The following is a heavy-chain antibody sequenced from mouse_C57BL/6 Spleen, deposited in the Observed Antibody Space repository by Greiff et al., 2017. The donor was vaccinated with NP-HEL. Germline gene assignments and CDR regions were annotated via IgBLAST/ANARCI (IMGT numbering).Heavy chain of an antibody. V-gene: IGHV1-72*01. J-gene: IGHJ4*01. CDR3: ARKNDYDEYYAMDY. CDR1: GFTFTSYW. Sequence: QVQLQQPGAELVKPGASVKLSCKASGFTFTSYWMHWVKQRPGRGLEWIGRIDPNGGGTKYNEKFKSKATLTVDKPSSTAYMQLSSLTSEDSAVYKCARKNDYDEYYAMDYWGQGTSVTVSS. CDR2: IDPNGGGT. D-gene: IGHD2-4*01.